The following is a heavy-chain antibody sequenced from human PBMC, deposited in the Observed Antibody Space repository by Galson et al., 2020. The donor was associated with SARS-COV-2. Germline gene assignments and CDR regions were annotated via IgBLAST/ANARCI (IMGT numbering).Heavy chain of an antibody. CDR3: ARDGGLQRNFDY. CDR2: IWYDGSNK. CDR1: GFTFSSYG. D-gene: IGHD6-25*01. V-gene: IGHV3-33*01. Sequence: GESLKISCAASGFTFSSYGMHWVRQAPGKGLEWVAVIWYDGSNKYYADSVKGRFTISRDNSKNTLYLQMNSLRAEDTAVYYCARDGGLQRNFDYWGQGTLVTVSS. J-gene: IGHJ4*02.